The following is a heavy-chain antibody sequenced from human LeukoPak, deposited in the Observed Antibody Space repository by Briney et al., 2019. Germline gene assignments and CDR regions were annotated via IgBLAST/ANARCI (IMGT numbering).Heavy chain of an antibody. Sequence: PSETLSLTCTVSGGSISSRSYYWGWIRQPPGKGLEWIGSINYSGYTYYNPSHKSRVTISVDTSKNQFSLKLSSVTAADTAVYYCARLEWRGKGDYWGQGTLVTVSS. CDR3: ARLEWRGKGDY. V-gene: IGHV4-39*01. CDR2: INYSGYT. CDR1: GGSISSRSYY. J-gene: IGHJ4*02. D-gene: IGHD3-3*01.